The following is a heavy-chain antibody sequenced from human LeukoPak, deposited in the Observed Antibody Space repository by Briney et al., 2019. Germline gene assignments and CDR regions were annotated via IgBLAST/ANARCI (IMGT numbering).Heavy chain of an antibody. Sequence: GGSLRLSCVPSGITFSNSALSWVRQAPGKGLEWVSTITKSGDQTHYADSVRGLFTISRDNAKNTLYLQMNSLRAEDTAVYYCARDSGGSSNFDYWGQGTLVTVSS. CDR2: ITKSGDQT. V-gene: IGHV3-23*01. CDR3: ARDSGGSSNFDY. CDR1: GITFSNSA. D-gene: IGHD1-26*01. J-gene: IGHJ4*02.